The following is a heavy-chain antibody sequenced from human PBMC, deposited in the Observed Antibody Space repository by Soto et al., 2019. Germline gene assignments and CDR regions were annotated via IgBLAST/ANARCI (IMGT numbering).Heavy chain of an antibody. CDR1: GFTFSSYG. CDR3: ARGYCSSTSCYVIDY. CDR2: IWYDGSNK. Sequence: GGSLRLSCAASGFTFSSYGMHWVRQAPCKGLEWVAVIWYDGSNKYYADSVKGRFTISRDNSKNTLYLQMNSLRAEDTAVYYCARGYCSSTSCYVIDYWGQGTLVTVST. V-gene: IGHV3-33*01. D-gene: IGHD2-2*01. J-gene: IGHJ4*02.